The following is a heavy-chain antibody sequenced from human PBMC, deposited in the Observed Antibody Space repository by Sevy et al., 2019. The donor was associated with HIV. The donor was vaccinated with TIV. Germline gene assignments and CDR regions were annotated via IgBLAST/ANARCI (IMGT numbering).Heavy chain of an antibody. CDR3: ARDKGSSSSVWFDP. D-gene: IGHD6-6*01. J-gene: IGHJ5*02. Sequence: GGCLRLSCAASGFTFSSYSMNWVRQAPGKGLEWVSSISSSSSYIYYADSVKGRFTISRDNAKNSLYLQMNSLRAEDTAVYYCARDKGSSSSVWFDPWGQGTLVTVSS. CDR1: GFTFSSYS. CDR2: ISSSSSYI. V-gene: IGHV3-21*01.